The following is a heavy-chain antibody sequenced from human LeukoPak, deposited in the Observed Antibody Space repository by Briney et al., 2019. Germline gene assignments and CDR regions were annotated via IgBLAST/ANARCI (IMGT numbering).Heavy chain of an antibody. J-gene: IGHJ4*02. CDR1: GDSMTNHY. D-gene: IGHD5-18*01. CDR2: FHYSGHT. V-gene: IGHV4-59*11. Sequence: PSETLSLTCTVSGDSMTNHYWSWIRQPPGKGLEWIGFFHYSGHTDYNPSLKSRVTISVDTSKNQFSLKLSSVTAADTAVYYCASTGYSYGSSWFDYWGQGTLVTVSS. CDR3: ASTGYSYGSSWFDY.